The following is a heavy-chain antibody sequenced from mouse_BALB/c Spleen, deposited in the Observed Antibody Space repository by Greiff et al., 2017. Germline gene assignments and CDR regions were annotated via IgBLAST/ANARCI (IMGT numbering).Heavy chain of an antibody. CDR1: GFAFSSYD. CDR2: ISSGGGST. D-gene: IGHD2-10*02. CDR3: ARLGYGNYVYAMDY. V-gene: IGHV5-12-1*01. J-gene: IGHJ4*01. Sequence: EVMLVESGGGLVKPGGSLKLSCAASGFAFSSYDMSWVRQTPEKRLEWVAYISSGGGSTYYPDNVKGRFTISRDNAKNTLYLQMSSLKSEDPAMYYCARLGYGNYVYAMDYWGQGTSVTVSA.